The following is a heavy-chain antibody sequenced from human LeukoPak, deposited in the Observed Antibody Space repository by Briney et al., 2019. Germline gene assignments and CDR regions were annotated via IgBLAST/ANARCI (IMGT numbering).Heavy chain of an antibody. D-gene: IGHD3-3*01. J-gene: IGHJ3*02. CDR3: ARVRFLDDAFDI. CDR1: GFTFSSSW. V-gene: IGHV3-74*01. Sequence: GGSLRLSCAASGFTFSSSWMHWVRRAPGKGLVWVSRINSDGSSTSYADSVKGRFTISRDNAKNTLYLQMNSLRAEDTAVYYCARVRFLDDAFDIWGQGTMVTVSS. CDR2: INSDGSST.